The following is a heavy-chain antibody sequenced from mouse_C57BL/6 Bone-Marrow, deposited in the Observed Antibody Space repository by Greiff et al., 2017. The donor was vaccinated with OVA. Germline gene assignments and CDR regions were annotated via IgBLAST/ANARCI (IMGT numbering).Heavy chain of an antibody. J-gene: IGHJ4*01. CDR2: IYPGSGST. D-gene: IGHD2-4*01. Sequence: QVQLQQPGAELVKPGASVKMSCKASGYTFTSYWITWVKQRPGQGLEWIGDIYPGSGSTNYNEKFKSKATMNVDTTSSTAYMQLSSLTSEDSAVYYCARERLRRRYYYAMDYWGQGTSVTVSS. V-gene: IGHV1-55*01. CDR3: ARERLRRRYYYAMDY. CDR1: GYTFTSYW.